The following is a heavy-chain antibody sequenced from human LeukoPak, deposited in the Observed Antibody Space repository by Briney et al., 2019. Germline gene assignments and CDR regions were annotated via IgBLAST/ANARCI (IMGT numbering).Heavy chain of an antibody. V-gene: IGHV3-23*01. CDR3: AKHMNYYDSFDY. CDR1: GFTFSIYA. D-gene: IGHD3-22*01. Sequence: PGGSLRLSCAASGFTFSIYAMSWVRQAPGKGLEWVSAISGSGGTAYYADSVKGWFTISRDNSKNTLYLQMNSLRAEDTAVYYCAKHMNYYDSFDYWGQGTLVTVSS. CDR2: ISGSGGTA. J-gene: IGHJ4*02.